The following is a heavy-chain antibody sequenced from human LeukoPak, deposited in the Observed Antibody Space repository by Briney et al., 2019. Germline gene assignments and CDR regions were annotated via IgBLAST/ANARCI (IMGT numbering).Heavy chain of an antibody. D-gene: IGHD6-13*01. CDR3: ARVVLSWYLYLPWFDP. V-gene: IGHV1-69*13. Sequence: ASVKVSRKASGGTFSSYAISWVRQAPGQGLEWMGGIIPIFGTANYAQKFQGRVTITADESTSTAYMELSSLRSEDTAVYYCARVVLSWYLYLPWFDPWGQGTLVTVSS. CDR1: GGTFSSYA. J-gene: IGHJ5*02. CDR2: IIPIFGTA.